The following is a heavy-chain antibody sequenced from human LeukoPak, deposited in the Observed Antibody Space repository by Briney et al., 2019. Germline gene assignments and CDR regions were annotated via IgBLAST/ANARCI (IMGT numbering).Heavy chain of an antibody. V-gene: IGHV3-23*01. CDR1: GGSISSSSYY. J-gene: IGHJ4*02. CDR3: ANPPTVTSFHY. CDR2: INGRGGST. D-gene: IGHD4-11*01. Sequence: ETLSLTCTVSGGSISSSSYYWGWIRQPPGKGLEWVSSINGRGGSTYYADSVKGRFTISRDNSKNTLYLQMNSLRAEDTAIYYCANPPTVTSFHYWGQGTLVTVSS.